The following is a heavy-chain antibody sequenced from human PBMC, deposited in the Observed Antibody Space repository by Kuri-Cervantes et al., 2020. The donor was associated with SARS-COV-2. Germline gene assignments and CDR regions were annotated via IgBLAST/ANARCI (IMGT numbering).Heavy chain of an antibody. CDR1: GGSFSGFH. D-gene: IGHD2-21*02. CDR2: SNHSGST. CDR3: ARGTHIVVVTPLYYFDY. Sequence: SDTLSLTCAVYGGSFSGFHWSWIRQPPGKGLEWIGESNHSGSTTYNPSLKSRVSVSVDTSKIQFFLKLRSVTAADTAVYYCARGTHIVVVTPLYYFDYWGQGTLVTVSS. J-gene: IGHJ4*02. V-gene: IGHV4-34*01.